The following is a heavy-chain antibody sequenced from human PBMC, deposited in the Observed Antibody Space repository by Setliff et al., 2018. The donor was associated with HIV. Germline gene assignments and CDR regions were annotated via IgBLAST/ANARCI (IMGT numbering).Heavy chain of an antibody. CDR2: INHSGST. CDR1: GESFSGFY. CDR3: ARSIVPVASGYYYFEY. J-gene: IGHJ4*02. V-gene: IGHV4-34*01. D-gene: IGHD3-3*01. Sequence: SETLSLTCAVYGESFSGFYWTWIRQPPGKGLEWIGGINHSGSTNYNPSLESRVTTSVDTSKKQFSLRLTSVTAADTAVYYCARSIVPVASGYYYFEYWGQGTLVTVSS.